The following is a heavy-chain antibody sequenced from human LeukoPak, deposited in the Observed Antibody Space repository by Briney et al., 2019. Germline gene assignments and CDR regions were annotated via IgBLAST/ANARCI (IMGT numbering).Heavy chain of an antibody. CDR3: ARVQQQLLPFDY. D-gene: IGHD6-13*01. V-gene: IGHV4-59*01. CDR2: IYYSGST. CDR1: GRSISSNY. Sequence: SETLSLTCSVSGRSISSNYWSWIRQPPGKGLEWIGNIYYSGSTNYNPSLKSRVTISVDTSKNQFSLKLSSVTAADTAVYYCARVQQQLLPFDYWGQGILVTVSS. J-gene: IGHJ4*02.